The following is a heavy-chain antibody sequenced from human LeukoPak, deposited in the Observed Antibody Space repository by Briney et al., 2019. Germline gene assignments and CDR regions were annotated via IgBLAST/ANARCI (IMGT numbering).Heavy chain of an antibody. CDR2: ISWNSGSI. CDR1: GFTFDDYA. V-gene: IGHV3-9*01. CDR3: AKQTSFSSRWYFDY. J-gene: IGHJ4*02. Sequence: PGGSLRLSCAASGFTFDDYAMHWVRQAPGKGLEWVSGISWNSGSIGYADSVKGRFTISRDNSKNTLYLQMNTLRAEDTADYFCAKQTSFSSRWYFDYWGQGTLVTVSS. D-gene: IGHD6-13*01.